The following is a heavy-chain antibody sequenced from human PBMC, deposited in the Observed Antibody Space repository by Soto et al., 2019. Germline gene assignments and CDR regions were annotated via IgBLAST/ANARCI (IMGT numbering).Heavy chain of an antibody. J-gene: IGHJ5*02. CDR1: GDSVSTNAAT. CDR3: VGLIGNSWLDP. Sequence: SQTLSLTCDISGDSVSTNAATWDWIRQSPSRGLEWLGGTYYRARWYFDYAVSVNSRITTSPDISNNQVSLQLTSVTPDDTAIYYCVGLIGNSWLDPWGQGTLVTVSS. V-gene: IGHV6-1*01. CDR2: TYYRARWYF. D-gene: IGHD3-22*01.